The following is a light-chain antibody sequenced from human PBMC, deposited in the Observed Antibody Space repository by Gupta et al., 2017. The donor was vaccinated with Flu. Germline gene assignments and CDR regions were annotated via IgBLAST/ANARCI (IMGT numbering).Light chain of an antibody. CDR2: DAS. CDR3: QQRSNWPL. J-gene: IGKJ3*01. V-gene: IGKV3-11*01. CDR1: QSVSSY. Sequence: EIVLTQSPATLSLSPGERATLSCRASQSVSSYLAWYQQKPGQAPRLLIYDASNRATGIPARFSGSGSGTDFTLTISSLEPEDFAVYYCQQRSNWPLFGPGTXVDIK.